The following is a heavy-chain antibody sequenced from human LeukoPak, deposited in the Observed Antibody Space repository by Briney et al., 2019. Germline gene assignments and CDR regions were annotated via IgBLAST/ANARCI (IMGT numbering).Heavy chain of an antibody. Sequence: PGGSLRLSCAASGFTFSSYGMHWVRQAPGKGLEWVAVISYDGSNKYYADSVKGRFTISRDNSKNTLYLQMNSLRAEDTAVYYCAKDSDPWYYDSSGNYDYWGQGTLVTVSS. D-gene: IGHD3-22*01. CDR3: AKDSDPWYYDSSGNYDY. J-gene: IGHJ4*02. CDR1: GFTFSSYG. V-gene: IGHV3-30*18. CDR2: ISYDGSNK.